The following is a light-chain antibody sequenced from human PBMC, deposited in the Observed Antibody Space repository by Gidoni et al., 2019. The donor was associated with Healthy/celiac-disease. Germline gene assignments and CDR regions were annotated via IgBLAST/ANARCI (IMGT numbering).Light chain of an antibody. CDR2: GTS. Sequence: EIVLPPSPATLSVSPGERATLSCRASQNVSSILAWYQQKTGQAPRLLIYGTSTRATGIPARFSGSGSGTEFTLTISSLQSEDFTVYYCQQYKNWPPYTFGQGTKLEIK. CDR1: QNVSSI. V-gene: IGKV3-15*01. J-gene: IGKJ2*01. CDR3: QQYKNWPPYT.